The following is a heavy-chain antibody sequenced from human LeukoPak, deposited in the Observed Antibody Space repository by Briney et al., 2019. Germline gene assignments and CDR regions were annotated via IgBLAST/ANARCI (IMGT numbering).Heavy chain of an antibody. V-gene: IGHV4-59*01. CDR2: SYYSGST. J-gene: IGHJ4*02. CDR3: ARTGIIGYCSGGSCPFDY. CDR1: GGSISSYY. D-gene: IGHD2-15*01. Sequence: SETLSLTCTVSGGSISSYYWSWIRQPPGKGLEWIGYSYYSGSTNYKPSLKSRVTVSVDTSKNQFSLKLSSVTAADTAVYYCARTGIIGYCSGGSCPFDYWGQGTLVTVSS.